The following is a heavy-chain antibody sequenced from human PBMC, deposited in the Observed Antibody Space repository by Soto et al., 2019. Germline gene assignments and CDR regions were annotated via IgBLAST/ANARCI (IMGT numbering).Heavy chain of an antibody. V-gene: IGHV3-48*03. J-gene: IGHJ4*02. CDR3: ARDGPSDSSGWFPTFDY. CDR2: ISSSGSTI. D-gene: IGHD6-19*01. CDR1: GFTFSSYE. Sequence: EVQLVESGGGLVQPGGSLRLSCAASGFTFSSYEMNWVRQAPGKGLERVSYISSSGSTIYYADSVKGRFTISRDNAKNSLYLQMNSLRAEDTAVYYCARDGPSDSSGWFPTFDYWGQGTLVTVSS.